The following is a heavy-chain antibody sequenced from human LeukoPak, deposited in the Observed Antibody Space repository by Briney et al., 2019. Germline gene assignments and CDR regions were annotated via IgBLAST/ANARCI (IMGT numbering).Heavy chain of an antibody. J-gene: IGHJ4*02. CDR1: GYTFTSYD. D-gene: IGHD6-13*01. CDR2: MNPNSGNT. Sequence: ASVKVSCKASGYTFTSYDINWVRQATGQGFEWMGWMNPNSGNTGYAQKFQGRVTMTRNTSISTAYMELSSLRSEDTAVYYCARVSSSSWWSDYWGQGTLVTVSS. CDR3: ARVSSSSWWSDY. V-gene: IGHV1-8*01.